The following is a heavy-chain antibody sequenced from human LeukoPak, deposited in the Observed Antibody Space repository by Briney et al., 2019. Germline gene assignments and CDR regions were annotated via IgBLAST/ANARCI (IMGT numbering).Heavy chain of an antibody. CDR2: IIPIFGKA. V-gene: IGHV1-69*13. CDR3: ARVAGGRYCSSTSCYMRGWFDP. J-gene: IGHJ5*02. CDR1: RGTFSSYA. Sequence: VASVKVSCKASRGTFSSYAISWVRQAPGQGLEWMGGIIPIFGKANYAQKFRGRVTITADESTSTAYMELSSLRSEDTAVYYCARVAGGRYCSSTSCYMRGWFDPWGQGTLVTVSS. D-gene: IGHD2-2*02.